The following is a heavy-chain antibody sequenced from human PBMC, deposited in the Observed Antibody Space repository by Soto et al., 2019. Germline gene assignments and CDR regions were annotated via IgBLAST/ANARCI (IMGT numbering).Heavy chain of an antibody. CDR3: ARGIGYCSSINCYSSRRLRFDS. J-gene: IGHJ4*02. CDR2: VNHSGTT. D-gene: IGHD2-2*01. CDR1: GGSFSGYY. V-gene: IGHV4-34*01. Sequence: PSETLSLTCAVYGGSFSGYYWTWIRQSPEKGLEWIGEVNHSGTTYYNPSLKTRVTISVHTPKNQFSPKMSSVTAADTAVYYCARGIGYCSSINCYSSRRLRFDSWGQGTLVTVSS.